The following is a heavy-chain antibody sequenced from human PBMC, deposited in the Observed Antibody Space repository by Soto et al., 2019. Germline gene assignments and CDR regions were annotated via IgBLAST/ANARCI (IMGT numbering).Heavy chain of an antibody. D-gene: IGHD6-19*01. CDR2: IYSGGST. V-gene: IGHV3-53*01. Sequence: LRLSCAASGFTVSSNYMSWVRQALGKGLEWVSVIYSGGSTYYADSVKGRFTISRDNSKNTLYLQMNSLRAEDTAVYYCARAVSSGWYSSRRFYFDYWGQGTLVTVSS. CDR1: GFTVSSNY. J-gene: IGHJ4*02. CDR3: ARAVSSGWYSSRRFYFDY.